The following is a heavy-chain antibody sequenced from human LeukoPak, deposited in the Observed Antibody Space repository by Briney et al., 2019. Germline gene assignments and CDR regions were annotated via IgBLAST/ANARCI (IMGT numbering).Heavy chain of an antibody. CDR2: IRYDGSNK. Sequence: AGGSLRLSCAASGFTFSSYGMHWVRQAPGKGLEWVAFIRYDGSNKYYADSVKGRFTISRDNSKNTLYLQMNSQRAEDTAVYYCANMAAEYYYYGMDVWGQGTTVTVSS. CDR1: GFTFSSYG. D-gene: IGHD1-14*01. J-gene: IGHJ6*02. V-gene: IGHV3-30*02. CDR3: ANMAAEYYYYGMDV.